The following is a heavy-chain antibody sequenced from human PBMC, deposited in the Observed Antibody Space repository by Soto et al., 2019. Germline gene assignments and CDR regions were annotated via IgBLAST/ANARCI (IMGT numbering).Heavy chain of an antibody. CDR1: GFTFTTSN. CDR3: ARGNTNYGGGMDV. V-gene: IGHV3-21*01. CDR2: ISSTSYYI. D-gene: IGHD4-17*01. J-gene: IGHJ6*02. Sequence: EVQLVESGGGLVKPGGSLRLSCAASGFTFTTSNMHWVRQAPGKGLEWVSYISSTSYYIHYADSVKGRFTISRDNAKNSLYLQVNSLRAEDTAMYYLARGNTNYGGGMDVWGQGTTVTVSS.